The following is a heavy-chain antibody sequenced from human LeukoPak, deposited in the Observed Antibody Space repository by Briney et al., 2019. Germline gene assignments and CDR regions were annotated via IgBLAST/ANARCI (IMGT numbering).Heavy chain of an antibody. CDR3: ARRGSITGWSFDY. CDR1: GHSIGAGFV. J-gene: IGHJ4*02. CDR2: IFHNGNT. V-gene: IGHV4-38-2*02. Sequence: PSATLSLTCTVSGHSIGAGFVWGWIRQSPGKGLEWLGNIFHNGNTYYNPSLNGRVTMSPDTSRNQFSLTLTSVAAADTAVYFCARRGSITGWSFDYWGLGSLVTVSS. D-gene: IGHD1-14*01.